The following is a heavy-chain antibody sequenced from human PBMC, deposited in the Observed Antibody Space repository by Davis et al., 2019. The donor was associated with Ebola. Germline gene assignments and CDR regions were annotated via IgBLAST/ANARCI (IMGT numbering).Heavy chain of an antibody. J-gene: IGHJ4*02. CDR2: ISFDGSYK. CDR1: GFTFSTYG. CDR3: AKGPPQSYAMGGFDS. D-gene: IGHD3-16*01. V-gene: IGHV3-30*18. Sequence: GESLKISCAASGFTFSTYGMHWVRQAPGKGLEWMAVISFDGSYKYYADSVRGRFTVSRDNSKNTLYLQMNSLRVEDTAVYYCAKGPPQSYAMGGFDSWGQGALVTVSS.